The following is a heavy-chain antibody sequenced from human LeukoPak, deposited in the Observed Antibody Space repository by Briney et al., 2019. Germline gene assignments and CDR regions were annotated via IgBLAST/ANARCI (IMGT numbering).Heavy chain of an antibody. CDR1: GYTFTSYD. V-gene: IGHV1-8*01. CDR3: ARGRYSSGWSRRYFDY. J-gene: IGHJ4*02. Sequence: ASVKVSCKASGYTFTSYDINWVRQAPGQGLEWMGWMNPNSGNTGYAQKFQGRVTMTRNTSISTAYMELSSLRSEDTAVYYCARGRYSSGWSRRYFDYWGQGTLVTVSS. CDR2: MNPNSGNT. D-gene: IGHD6-19*01.